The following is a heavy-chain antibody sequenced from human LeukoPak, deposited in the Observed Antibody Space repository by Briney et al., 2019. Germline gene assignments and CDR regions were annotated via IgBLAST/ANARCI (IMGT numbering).Heavy chain of an antibody. Sequence: GGSLRLSCAASGFTFSSSAMSWVRQAPGRGLELVSFISGSGGSTYYADSVKGRFTISRDNSKNTLYLQMNSLRAEDTAVYYCAKDRGFGEYFPFFYWGQGTLVTVSS. D-gene: IGHD3-10*01. CDR1: GFTFSSSA. CDR3: AKDRGFGEYFPFFY. J-gene: IGHJ4*02. V-gene: IGHV3-23*01. CDR2: ISGSGGST.